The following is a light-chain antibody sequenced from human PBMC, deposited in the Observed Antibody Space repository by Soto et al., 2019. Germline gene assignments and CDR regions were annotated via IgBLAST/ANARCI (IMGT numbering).Light chain of an antibody. CDR2: EVT. CDR3: SSYISTSLVV. J-gene: IGLJ2*01. CDR1: SSDVGAYNY. Sequence: QSVLTQPAFVSGSPGQSITISCTGTSSDVGAYNYVSWYQHHPGKAPKLMIYEVTNRPSGVSNRFSGSKSVNTASLTISGLQAEHEADYYCSSYISTSLVVFAGGT. V-gene: IGLV2-14*01.